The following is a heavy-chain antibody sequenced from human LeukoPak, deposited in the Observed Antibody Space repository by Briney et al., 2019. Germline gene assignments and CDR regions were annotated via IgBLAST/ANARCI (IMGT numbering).Heavy chain of an antibody. CDR3: VKTDYSTGPYDH. CDR2: IYYSGST. Sequence: SETLSLTCTVSGGSLSGYYWSWIRQPPGKGLEWIGYIYYSGSTNYNPSLKSRVTISVDTSKNQFSLKLSSVTAADTAVYYCVKTDYSTGPYDHWGQGTLVTVSS. J-gene: IGHJ4*02. CDR1: GGSLSGYY. D-gene: IGHD4-4*01. V-gene: IGHV4-59*01.